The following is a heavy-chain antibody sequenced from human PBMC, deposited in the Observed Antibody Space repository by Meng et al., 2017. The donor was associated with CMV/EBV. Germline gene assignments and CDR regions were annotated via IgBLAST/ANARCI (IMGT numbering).Heavy chain of an antibody. CDR1: GFSLTPTGMR. V-gene: IGHV2-70D*14. D-gene: IGHD2-8*02. J-gene: IGHJ4*02. Sequence: SGPTLVKPTQTLTLTCTFSGFSLTPTGMRVCWIRQSPGKALEWLARIDWDDDKSYSTSLKTRLTISKDTSKNQVVLTVTNMAPVDTATYYCARLVQASGYFDYWGQGALVTVSS. CDR3: ARLVQASGYFDY. CDR2: IDWDDDK.